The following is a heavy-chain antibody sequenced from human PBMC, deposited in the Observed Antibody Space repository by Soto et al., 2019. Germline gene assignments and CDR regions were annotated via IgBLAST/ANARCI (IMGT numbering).Heavy chain of an antibody. V-gene: IGHV3-33*01. CDR1: GFTFSTYG. CDR2: IWYDGGNK. Sequence: LRLSCAASGFTFSTYGMHWVRQAPGKGLEWVAVIWYDGGNKYYTDSVKGRFIISRDNSKNTLYLQMNSLRAEDTALYYCARDSYGDAAPTFFDIWGQGTMLTVSS. J-gene: IGHJ3*02. D-gene: IGHD4-17*01. CDR3: ARDSYGDAAPTFFDI.